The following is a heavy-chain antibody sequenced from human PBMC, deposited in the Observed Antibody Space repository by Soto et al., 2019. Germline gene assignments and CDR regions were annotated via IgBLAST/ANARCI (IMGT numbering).Heavy chain of an antibody. CDR1: GYTFTSYG. J-gene: IGHJ6*02. CDR3: ARDGTPTYYYGSGSYYFIGRGYYGMDV. D-gene: IGHD3-10*01. CDR2: ISAYNGNT. Sequence: ASVKVSCKASGYTFTSYGISWVRQAPGQGLEWMGWISAYNGNTNYAQKLQGRVTMTTDTSTSTVYMELSSLRSEDTAVYYCARDGTPTYYYGSGSYYFIGRGYYGMDVWGQGTTVTVSS. V-gene: IGHV1-18*01.